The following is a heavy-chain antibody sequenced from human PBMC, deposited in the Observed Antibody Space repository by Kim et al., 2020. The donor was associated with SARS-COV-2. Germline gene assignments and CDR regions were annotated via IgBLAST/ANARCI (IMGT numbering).Heavy chain of an antibody. Sequence: SETLSLTCAVYGGSFSGYYWSWIRQPPGKGLEWIGEINHSGSTNYNPSLKSRVTISVDTSKNQFSLKLGSVTAADTAVYYCARDITAMASSTFDYWGQGTLVTVSS. CDR2: INHSGST. CDR3: ARDITAMASSTFDY. CDR1: GGSFSGYY. J-gene: IGHJ4*02. D-gene: IGHD5-18*01. V-gene: IGHV4-34*01.